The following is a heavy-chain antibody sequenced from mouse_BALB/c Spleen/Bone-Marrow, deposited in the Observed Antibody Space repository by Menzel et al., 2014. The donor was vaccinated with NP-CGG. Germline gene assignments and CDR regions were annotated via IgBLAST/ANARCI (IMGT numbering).Heavy chain of an antibody. CDR3: ARGGSSYGWYFDV. J-gene: IGHJ1*01. CDR2: IDPANGNT. D-gene: IGHD1-1*01. CDR1: GFNIKDTY. Sequence: VQLQQSGAELVKPGASVKLSCTASGFNIKDTYMHWVKQRPEQGLEWIGRIDPANGNTKYDPKFQGKATITADTSSNTASLQLNSRTSEDAAVYYCARGGSSYGWYFDVWGAGTTVTVSS. V-gene: IGHV14-3*02.